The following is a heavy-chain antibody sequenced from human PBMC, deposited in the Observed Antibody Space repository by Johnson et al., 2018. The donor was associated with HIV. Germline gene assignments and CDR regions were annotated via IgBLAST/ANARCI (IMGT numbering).Heavy chain of an antibody. CDR3: AKYIGATLDAFDI. CDR1: GFTFSSYA. V-gene: IGHV3-30*04. Sequence: QVQLVESGGGVVQPGRSLRLSCAASGFTFSSYAMHWVRQAPGKGLEWVAVISYDGSNKYYADSVKGRFTISRDNAKNSLFLQMNSLRAEDTAVYYCAKYIGATLDAFDIWGQGTMVTVSS. CDR2: ISYDGSNK. D-gene: IGHD3-10*01. J-gene: IGHJ3*02.